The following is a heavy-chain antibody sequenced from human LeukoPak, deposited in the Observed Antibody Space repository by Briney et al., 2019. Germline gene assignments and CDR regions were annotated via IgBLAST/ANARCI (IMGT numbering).Heavy chain of an antibody. D-gene: IGHD2-15*01. Sequence: SETLSLTCTVSGGSISSGGYYWSWIRQPPGKGLEWIGEINHSGSTNYNPSLKSRVTISVDTSKNQFSLKLSSVTAADTAVYYCARGVAATPDDYWGQGTLVTVSS. J-gene: IGHJ4*02. CDR3: ARGVAATPDDY. V-gene: IGHV4-39*01. CDR2: INHSGST. CDR1: GGSISSGGYY.